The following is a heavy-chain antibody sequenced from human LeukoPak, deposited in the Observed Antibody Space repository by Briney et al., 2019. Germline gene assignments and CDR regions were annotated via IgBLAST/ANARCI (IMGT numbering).Heavy chain of an antibody. V-gene: IGHV1-69*05. D-gene: IGHD3-22*01. CDR1: GGTFSSYA. CDR3: ASPNQNYYDSSGYYYFSAFDI. Sequence: GASVKVSCKASGGTFSSYAISWVRQAPGQGLEWMGGIIPIFGTANYAQKFQGRVTITTDESTSTAYMELSSLRSEDTAVYYCASPNQNYYDSSGYYYFSAFDIWGQGTMVTVSS. J-gene: IGHJ3*02. CDR2: IIPIFGTA.